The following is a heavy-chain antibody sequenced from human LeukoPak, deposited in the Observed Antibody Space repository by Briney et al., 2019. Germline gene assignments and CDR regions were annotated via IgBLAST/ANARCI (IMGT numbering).Heavy chain of an antibody. CDR1: GFTFSSYG. V-gene: IGHV3-30*18. CDR3: AKMGYCSSTSCYSPNHDAFDI. D-gene: IGHD2-2*02. Sequence: GVSLRLSCAASGFTFSSYGMHWVRQAPGKGLEWVAVISYDGSNKYYADTVKGRFTISRDNSKNTLYLQMNSLRAEDTAVYYCAKMGYCSSTSCYSPNHDAFDIWGQGTMVTVSS. CDR2: ISYDGSNK. J-gene: IGHJ3*02.